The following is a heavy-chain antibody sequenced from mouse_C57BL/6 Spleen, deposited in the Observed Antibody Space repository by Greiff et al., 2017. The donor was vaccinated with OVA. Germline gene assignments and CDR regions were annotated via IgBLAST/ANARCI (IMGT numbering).Heavy chain of an antibody. Sequence: VQLQQSGAELVRPGTSVKVSCKASGYAFTNYLIEWVKQRPGQGLEWIGVINPGSGGTNYNEKFKGKATLTADKSSSTAYMQLSSLTSEDSAVYFCARRSYDEVFDYWGQGTTLTVSS. V-gene: IGHV1-54*01. J-gene: IGHJ2*01. CDR1: GYAFTNYL. D-gene: IGHD2-12*01. CDR3: ARRSYDEVFDY. CDR2: INPGSGGT.